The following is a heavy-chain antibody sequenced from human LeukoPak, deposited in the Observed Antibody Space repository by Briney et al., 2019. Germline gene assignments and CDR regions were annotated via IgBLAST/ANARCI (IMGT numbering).Heavy chain of an antibody. D-gene: IGHD4-17*01. V-gene: IGHV3-30-3*01. CDR1: GFTFSSYA. J-gene: IGHJ5*02. Sequence: LAGRSLRLSCAASGFTFSSYAMPWVRQAPGKGLEWVAVISYDGSNKYYADSVKGRFTIPRDNSKNTLYLQMNSLRAEDTAVYYCARDGIHYGDYPWGQGTLVTVSS. CDR3: ARDGIHYGDYP. CDR2: ISYDGSNK.